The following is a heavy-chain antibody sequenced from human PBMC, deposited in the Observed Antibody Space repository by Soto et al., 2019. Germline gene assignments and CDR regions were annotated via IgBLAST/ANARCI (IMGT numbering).Heavy chain of an antibody. V-gene: IGHV2-5*01. CDR1: GFSLSTSGVG. Sequence: GSGPTLVNPTQTLTLTCTFSGFSLSTSGVGVGWIRQPPGKALEWLALIYWNDDKRYSPSLKSRLTITKATSKNQVVLTMTNMDPVDTATYYCAHNKRLALSSYYYYGMDVWGQGTTVTVSS. D-gene: IGHD1-1*01. CDR3: AHNKRLALSSYYYYGMDV. CDR2: IYWNDDK. J-gene: IGHJ6*02.